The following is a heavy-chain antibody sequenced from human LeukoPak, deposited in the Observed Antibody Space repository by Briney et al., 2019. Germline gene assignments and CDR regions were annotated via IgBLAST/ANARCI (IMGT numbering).Heavy chain of an antibody. J-gene: IGHJ4*02. CDR3: ARVRPSHFEYQPNFDH. Sequence: SETLSLTCTVSGGSLNSYYWSWMREPPGKGLEWIGYIYYSGITNYNPSLKSRVTISVDPSKNQFSLKLSSVTAADTAVYYCARVRPSHFEYQPNFDHWGQATLLTVS. D-gene: IGHD2-2*01. CDR1: GGSLNSYY. V-gene: IGHV4-59*01. CDR2: IYYSGIT.